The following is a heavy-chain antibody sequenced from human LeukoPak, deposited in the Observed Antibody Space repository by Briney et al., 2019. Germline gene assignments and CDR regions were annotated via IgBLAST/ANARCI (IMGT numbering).Heavy chain of an antibody. CDR1: GGSVSSYY. Sequence: SETLSLTCTVSGGSVSSYYWSWIRQPPGEGLEWIAYIHNSGSTNYDPSLKSRATIAVDTSKNQFSLKLSSVTAADTAMYYCVRDWEGFNFDIWGQGTVVTVSS. D-gene: IGHD1-26*01. J-gene: IGHJ3*02. V-gene: IGHV4-59*02. CDR2: IHNSGST. CDR3: VRDWEGFNFDI.